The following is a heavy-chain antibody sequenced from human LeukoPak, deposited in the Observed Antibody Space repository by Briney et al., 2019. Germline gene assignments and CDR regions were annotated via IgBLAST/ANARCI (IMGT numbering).Heavy chain of an antibody. D-gene: IGHD4-11*01. CDR2: ISGSGGST. CDR1: GFTFSSYA. CDR3: AKGHDYSNHYFDY. Sequence: GGSLRLSCAASGFTFSSYAMSWVRQAPGKGLEWVSAISGSGGSTYYADSVKGRFTISRDNSKNTLYLQMNSLRAEDTAVYCCAKGHDYSNHYFDYWGQGTLVTVSS. J-gene: IGHJ4*02. V-gene: IGHV3-23*01.